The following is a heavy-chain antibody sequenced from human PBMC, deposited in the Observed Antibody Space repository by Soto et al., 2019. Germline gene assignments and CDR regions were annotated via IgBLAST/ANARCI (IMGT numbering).Heavy chain of an antibody. D-gene: IGHD3-3*01. Sequence: QLQLRESGPGLVKPSETLSLTCTVSGGSISSSNYYWAWIRQSPGKGLEWIGSVYYNGFTYYNPSLKSRVTMSVDTSKNQSSLKLTSVTAADTAVYYCARMGDFWSGPGELDPWGQGTLVTVSS. J-gene: IGHJ5*02. V-gene: IGHV4-39*01. CDR1: GGSISSSNYY. CDR2: VYYNGFT. CDR3: ARMGDFWSGPGELDP.